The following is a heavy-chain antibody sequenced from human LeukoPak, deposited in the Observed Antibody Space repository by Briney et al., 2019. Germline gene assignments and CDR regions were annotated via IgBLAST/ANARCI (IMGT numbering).Heavy chain of an antibody. CDR1: GFTFSSYS. CDR2: ISSSSSYI. Sequence: GGSLRLPCAASGFTFSSYSMNWVRQAPGKGLEWVSSISSSSSYIYYADSVKGRFTISRDNAKNSLYLQINSLRAEDTAVYYCARDRVVRGVIIRFDYWGQGTLVTVSS. CDR3: ARDRVVRGVIIRFDY. D-gene: IGHD3-10*01. V-gene: IGHV3-21*01. J-gene: IGHJ4*02.